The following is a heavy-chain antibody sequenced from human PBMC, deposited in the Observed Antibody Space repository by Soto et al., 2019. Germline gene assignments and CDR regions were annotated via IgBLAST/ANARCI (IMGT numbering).Heavy chain of an antibody. CDR3: ARGLRMTTVVTGPPDAFDI. D-gene: IGHD4-17*01. Sequence: QVQLVQSVAEVKKPGASVKVSCKASGYTFTSYDINWVRQATGQGLEWMGWMNPNSGNTGYAQKFQGRVTMTRNTSRSTAYMELSRLRSEDTAVSYCARGLRMTTVVTGPPDAFDIWGQGTMVTVSS. V-gene: IGHV1-8*01. CDR2: MNPNSGNT. CDR1: GYTFTSYD. J-gene: IGHJ3*02.